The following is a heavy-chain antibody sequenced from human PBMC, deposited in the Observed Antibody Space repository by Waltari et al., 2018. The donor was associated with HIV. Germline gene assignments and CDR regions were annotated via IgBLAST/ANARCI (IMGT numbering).Heavy chain of an antibody. J-gene: IGHJ6*02. CDR3: ARDRKDTAMAAPSGMDV. D-gene: IGHD5-18*01. CDR1: GGSISSSSYY. V-gene: IGHV4-39*07. CDR2: IYYSGST. Sequence: QLQLQESGPGLVKPSETLSLTCTVSGGSISSSSYYWGWIRQPPGKGLEWIGSIYYSGSTYDNPSLKSRVTISVDTSKNQFSLKLSSVTAADTAVYYCARDRKDTAMAAPSGMDVWGQGTTVTVSS.